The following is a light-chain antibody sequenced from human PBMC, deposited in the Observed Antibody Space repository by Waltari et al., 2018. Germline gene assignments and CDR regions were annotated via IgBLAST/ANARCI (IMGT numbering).Light chain of an antibody. CDR1: QGISTY. V-gene: IGKV1-27*01. CDR3: QNYASAPLT. CDR2: GAS. J-gene: IGKJ1*01. Sequence: DIQMTQSPSSLSASIGDRVTITCRVSQGISTYLAWYQQRPGKVPKLLIYGASTLQSGVPSRFSGSGSGTDFTLTISGLQPEDVATFYCQNYASAPLTFGQGTKVEIK.